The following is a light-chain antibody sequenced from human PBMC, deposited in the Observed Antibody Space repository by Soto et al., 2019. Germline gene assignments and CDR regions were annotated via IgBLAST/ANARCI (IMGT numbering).Light chain of an antibody. CDR1: QSVSSSY. V-gene: IGKV3-20*01. CDR2: GAS. CDR3: QQYYTSAPWT. Sequence: GERATLSCRASQSVSSSYFAWYQQKPGQAPRLLIYGASTRATGIPDRFSGSGSGTDFTLTISRLEPEDFAVYYCQQYYTSAPWTFGHGTKV. J-gene: IGKJ1*01.